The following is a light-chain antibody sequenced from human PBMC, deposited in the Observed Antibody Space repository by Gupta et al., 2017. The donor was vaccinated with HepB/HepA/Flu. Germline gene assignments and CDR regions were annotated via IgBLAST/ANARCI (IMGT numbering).Light chain of an antibody. V-gene: IGLV2-14*01. Sequence: SALTQPASVSGSPGQSITISCTGTSSDVGAYNYVSSYQQNPGKAPKLLIYDVSHRPSGVSNRFSGSKSGNTASLTISGLQAEDEADYYCSSYTSSSTLVFGGGTKLTVL. CDR2: DVS. CDR1: SSDVGAYNY. J-gene: IGLJ2*01. CDR3: SSYTSSSTLV.